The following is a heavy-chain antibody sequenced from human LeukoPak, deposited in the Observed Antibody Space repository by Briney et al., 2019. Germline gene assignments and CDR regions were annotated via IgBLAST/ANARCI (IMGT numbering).Heavy chain of an antibody. D-gene: IGHD2-15*01. CDR3: ARGGREKKITP. Sequence: ASVKVSCKASGYTFTSYAMHWVRQAPGQRLEWMGWINAGNGNTKYSQKFQGRVTIARDTSASTAYMELSSLRSEDTAVYYCARGGREKKITPWGQGTLVTVSS. CDR2: INAGNGNT. V-gene: IGHV1-3*01. J-gene: IGHJ5*02. CDR1: GYTFTSYA.